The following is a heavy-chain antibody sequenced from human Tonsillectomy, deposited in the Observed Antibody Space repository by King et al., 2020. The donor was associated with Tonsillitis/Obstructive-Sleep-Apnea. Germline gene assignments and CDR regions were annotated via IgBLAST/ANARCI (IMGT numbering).Heavy chain of an antibody. CDR1: GFTFRSFA. CDR2: IIGSGNGGTT. Sequence: VQLVESGGGLAQPGGSLSPPGVASGFTFRSFAITWVRQAPGKGLDWASGIIGSGNGGTTFYSDSVKGRFTFSRDNSKNTLYLQMNSLRADDTAVYYCAKDSYDILTGYFVYWGQGSLVTVSS. CDR3: AKDSYDILTGYFVY. D-gene: IGHD3-9*01. J-gene: IGHJ4*02. V-gene: IGHV3-23*04.